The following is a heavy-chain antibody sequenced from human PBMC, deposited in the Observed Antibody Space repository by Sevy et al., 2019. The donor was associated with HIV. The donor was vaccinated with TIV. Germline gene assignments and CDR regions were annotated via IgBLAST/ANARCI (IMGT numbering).Heavy chain of an antibody. J-gene: IGHJ3*02. CDR1: GFTVSSNY. Sequence: GGSLRLSCAASGFTVSSNYMSWVRQAPGKGLEWVSVIYSGGSTYYADSVKGRFTISGDNSKNTLYLQMNSLRAEDTAVYYCARAGDIVATTSADAFDIWGQGTMVTVSS. CDR3: ARAGDIVATTSADAFDI. CDR2: IYSGGST. D-gene: IGHD5-12*01. V-gene: IGHV3-53*01.